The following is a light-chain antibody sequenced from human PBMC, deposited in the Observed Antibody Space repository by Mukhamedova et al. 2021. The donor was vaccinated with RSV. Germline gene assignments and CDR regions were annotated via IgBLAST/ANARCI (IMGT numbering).Light chain of an antibody. V-gene: IGLV3-1*01. CDR1: KLGDKY. J-gene: IGLJ2*01. Sequence: GQTASITCSGDKLGDKYACWYQQKPGQSPVLVIYQDSKRPSGIPERFSGSNSGNTATLTISGTQAMDEADYYCQAWDSSHVVFGGG. CDR3: QAWDSSHVV. CDR2: QDS.